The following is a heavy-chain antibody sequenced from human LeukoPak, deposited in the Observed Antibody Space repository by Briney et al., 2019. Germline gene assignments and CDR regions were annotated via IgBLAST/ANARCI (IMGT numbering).Heavy chain of an antibody. Sequence: GASVKVSCKASGFNFAAYYVHWVRQAPGQGLEWVGVINPNGDRTTYAQEFQGRVTMTRDTSIRTAYMELSRLTSDDTAVYYCAKAGSSVTAVDYWGQGTLVTVSS. D-gene: IGHD2-21*02. CDR1: GFNFAAYY. CDR2: INPNGDRT. CDR3: AKAGSSVTAVDY. V-gene: IGHV1-2*02. J-gene: IGHJ4*02.